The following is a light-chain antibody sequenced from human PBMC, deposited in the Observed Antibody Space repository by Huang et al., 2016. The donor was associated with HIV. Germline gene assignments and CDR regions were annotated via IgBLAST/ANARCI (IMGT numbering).Light chain of an antibody. J-gene: IGKJ2*01. Sequence: IQLTQSPSSLSASVGDRVTITCRASPGIGTYFAWYQQKPGKAPKLLIYVASTLQSGVSSRFSGSGSGTDFTLTISSLQPEDVATYYCQQLNNYPYTFGQGTNLEIK. CDR2: VAS. CDR3: QQLNNYPYT. V-gene: IGKV1-9*01. CDR1: PGIGTY.